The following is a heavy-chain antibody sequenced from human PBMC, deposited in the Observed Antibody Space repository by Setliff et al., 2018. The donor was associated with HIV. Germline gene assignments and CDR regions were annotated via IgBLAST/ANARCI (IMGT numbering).Heavy chain of an antibody. J-gene: IGHJ4*02. D-gene: IGHD4-4*01. Sequence: SETLSLTCTVSGGSISSYYWSWIRQPLGKGLEWIGHIYTSGSTNYNPSLKSRVTISVDTSKNQFSLKLSSVTASDTAVYYCAREHDYSNYRRLDSWGQGILVTGSS. CDR2: IYTSGST. CDR1: GGSISSYY. V-gene: IGHV4-4*08. CDR3: AREHDYSNYRRLDS.